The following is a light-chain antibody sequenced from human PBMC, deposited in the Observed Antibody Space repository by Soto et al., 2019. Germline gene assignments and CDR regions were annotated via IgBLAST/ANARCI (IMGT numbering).Light chain of an antibody. J-gene: IGKJ3*01. CDR1: QGIDHS. Sequence: DIQMTQSPSSLSASVGDRVTITCRASQGIDHSLAWYQQKPGKVPQVLIYSASTLQSGVPSRFSGPGAGTDFTITSNSLLPEDVGTCYCKEHYSARPVAFGPGTKVDV. CDR2: SAS. CDR3: KEHYSARPVA. V-gene: IGKV1-27*01.